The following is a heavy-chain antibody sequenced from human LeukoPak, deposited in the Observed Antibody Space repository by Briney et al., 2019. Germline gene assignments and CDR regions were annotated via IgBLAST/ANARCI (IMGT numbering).Heavy chain of an antibody. Sequence: ASVKVSCKASGGTFSSYAISWVRQAPGQGLEWMGWINPNSGGTNYAQKFQGRVTMTRDTSISTAYMELSRLRSDDTAVYYCARGMGRISARPPWHWGQGTLVTVSS. J-gene: IGHJ4*02. CDR1: GGTFSSYA. CDR3: ARGMGRISARPPWH. CDR2: INPNSGGT. V-gene: IGHV1-2*02. D-gene: IGHD6-6*01.